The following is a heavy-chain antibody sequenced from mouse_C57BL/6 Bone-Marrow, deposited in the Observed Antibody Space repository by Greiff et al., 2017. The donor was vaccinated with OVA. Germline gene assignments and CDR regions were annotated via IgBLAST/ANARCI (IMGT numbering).Heavy chain of an antibody. Sequence: EVKLVESGGGLVQPKGSLKLSCAASGFSFNTYAMNWVRQAPGKGLEWVARIRSKSNNYATYYADSVKDRFTISRDDSESMLYLQMNNLKTEDTAMYYCVRQGLRLRFAYWGQGTLVTVSA. CDR3: VRQGLRLRFAY. CDR1: GFSFNTYA. D-gene: IGHD2-4*01. CDR2: IRSKSNNYAT. J-gene: IGHJ3*01. V-gene: IGHV10-1*01.